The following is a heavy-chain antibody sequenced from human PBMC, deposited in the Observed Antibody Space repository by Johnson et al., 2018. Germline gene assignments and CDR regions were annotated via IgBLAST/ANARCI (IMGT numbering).Heavy chain of an antibody. CDR2: TRDKSNSYTT. CDR1: GFTFSDHY. J-gene: IGHJ1*01. V-gene: IGHV3-72*01. Sequence: VQLVESGGGLVQPGGSLRLSCAASGFTFSDHYMDWVRQAPGKGLEWVGRTRDKSNSYTTEYAASVKGRCTISRDDSKNSLYLQMNSLKTEGTAVYYCVGASGITYPYFQHWGQGTLVTVSS. CDR3: VGASGITYPYFQH. D-gene: IGHD4/OR15-4a*01.